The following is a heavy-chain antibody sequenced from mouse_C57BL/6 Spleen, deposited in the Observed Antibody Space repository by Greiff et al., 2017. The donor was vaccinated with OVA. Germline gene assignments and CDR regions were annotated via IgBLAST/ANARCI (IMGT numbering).Heavy chain of an antibody. CDR2: INPSNGGT. CDR3: ARKHYGSSYYFDY. V-gene: IGHV1-53*01. D-gene: IGHD1-1*01. Sequence: VQLQQPGPELVKPGASVKLSCKASGYTFTSYWMHWVKQRPGQGLEWIGNINPSNGGTNYNEKFKSKATLTVDKSSSTDYMQLSSLTSEDSAVYYCARKHYGSSYYFDYWGQGTTLTVSS. CDR1: GYTFTSYW. J-gene: IGHJ2*01.